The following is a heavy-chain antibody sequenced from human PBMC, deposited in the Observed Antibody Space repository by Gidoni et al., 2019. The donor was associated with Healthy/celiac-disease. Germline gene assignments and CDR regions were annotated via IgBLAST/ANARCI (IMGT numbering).Heavy chain of an antibody. CDR1: GFTFSDSY. CDR3: ARVFSDIVVVPAAKYYFDY. CDR2: ISSSSSYT. J-gene: IGHJ4*02. V-gene: IGHV3-11*06. Sequence: QVQLVESGGGLVKPGGSLRLSCAASGFTFSDSYMRWIRQAPGKGLEWVSYISSSSSYTNYADSVKGRFTISRDNAKNSLYLQMNSLRAEDTAVYYCARVFSDIVVVPAAKYYFDYWGQGTLVTVSS. D-gene: IGHD2-2*01.